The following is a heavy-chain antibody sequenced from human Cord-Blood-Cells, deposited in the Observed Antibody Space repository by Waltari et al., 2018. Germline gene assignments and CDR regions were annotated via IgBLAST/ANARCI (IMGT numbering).Heavy chain of an antibody. D-gene: IGHD3-3*01. CDR2: MNPNSGNT. CDR1: GYTFPSYD. J-gene: IGHJ4*02. V-gene: IGHV1-8*01. CDR3: ARGSKLWSGDY. Sequence: QVQLVQSGAEVKKPGAAVQVSCKSSGYTFPSYDINWLRQATGKGLEWMGWMNPNSGNTGYAQKFQGRVTMTRNTSISTAYMELSSLRSEDTAVYYCARGSKLWSGDYWGQGTLVTVSS.